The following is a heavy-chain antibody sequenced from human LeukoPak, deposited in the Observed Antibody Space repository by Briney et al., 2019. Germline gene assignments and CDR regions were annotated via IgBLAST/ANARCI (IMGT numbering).Heavy chain of an antibody. CDR3: ARATAGLRSVAMSSDKGSQRRRWRAKAGYFDD. CDR1: GFTFSDYY. J-gene: IGHJ4*02. Sequence: GGPLRLSCAASGFTFSDYYMSWIRQAPGKGVEGFSYISSSGSTIYYADCEEGRFTISREKAKTSLYLQMTSPTAEDTAVYSCARATAGLRSVAMSSDKGSQRRRWRAKAGYFDDWGEASL. D-gene: IGHD5-12*01. V-gene: IGHV3-11*04. CDR2: ISSSGSTI.